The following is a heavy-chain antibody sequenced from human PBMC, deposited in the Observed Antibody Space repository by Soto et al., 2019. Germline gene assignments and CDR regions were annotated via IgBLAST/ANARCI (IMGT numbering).Heavy chain of an antibody. Sequence: GGSLRLSCAAAGFTFSSYWMSWVRQAPGKGLEWVANIKQDGSEKYYVDSVKGRFTISRDNAKNSLYLQMNSLRAADTAVYYCARLNGYCIRGSCHGHYAMDVWGQGTTVTVSS. CDR1: GFTFSSYW. D-gene: IGHD2-15*01. V-gene: IGHV3-7*03. CDR2: IKQDGSEK. CDR3: ARLNGYCIRGSCHGHYAMDV. J-gene: IGHJ6*02.